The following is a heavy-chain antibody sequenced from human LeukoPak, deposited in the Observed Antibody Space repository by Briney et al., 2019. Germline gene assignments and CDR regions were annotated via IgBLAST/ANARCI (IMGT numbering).Heavy chain of an antibody. V-gene: IGHV4-34*01. D-gene: IGHD3-9*01. Sequence: SETLSLTCAVYGGSFSGYYWSWIRQPPGKGLEWIGEINHSGSTNYNPSLKSRVTISVDTSKNQFSLKLSSVTAADTAVYYCARSGDILTGYRPHNWFDPWGQGTPVTVSS. CDR1: GGSFSGYY. CDR3: ARSGDILTGYRPHNWFDP. CDR2: INHSGST. J-gene: IGHJ5*02.